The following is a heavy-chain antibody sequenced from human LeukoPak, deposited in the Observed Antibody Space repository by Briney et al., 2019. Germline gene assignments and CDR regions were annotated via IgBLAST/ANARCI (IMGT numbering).Heavy chain of an antibody. V-gene: IGHV3-23*01. Sequence: PGGSLRLSCAASGFTFSSCAMSWVRQAPGKGLECVSGISGRGSSTSYADSVKGRFTISRDNSKNTLYLQMNSLRAEDTAVYYCAKSLYGGMDVWGRGTTVTVSS. CDR1: GFTFSSCA. D-gene: IGHD3-16*02. CDR3: AKSLYGGMDV. CDR2: ISGRGSST. J-gene: IGHJ6*04.